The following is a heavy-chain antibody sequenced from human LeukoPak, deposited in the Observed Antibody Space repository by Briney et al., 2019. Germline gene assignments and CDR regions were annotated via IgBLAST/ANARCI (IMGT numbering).Heavy chain of an antibody. CDR3: ARDKQPGDY. CDR1: GGSISDYY. V-gene: IGHV4-59*01. D-gene: IGHD6-13*01. J-gene: IGHJ4*02. CDR2: ISYTGSA. Sequence: PSETLSLTCTVSGGSISDYYWNWIRQPPGKGLEWIGYISYTGSANYNPSLKSRVTISVDQSKNQFSLKVTYLTAADTAVYYCARDKQPGDYWGQGTLVTVSS.